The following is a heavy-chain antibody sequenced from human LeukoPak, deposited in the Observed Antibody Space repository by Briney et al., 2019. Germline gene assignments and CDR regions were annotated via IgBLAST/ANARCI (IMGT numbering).Heavy chain of an antibody. CDR3: AKGYSTTSNYFDY. J-gene: IGHJ4*02. D-gene: IGHD2/OR15-2a*01. V-gene: IGHV3-23*01. CDR2: ISTGGSGT. Sequence: PGGSLRLSCAASGFTFSIYAMSLVRKAPGKGLEWVPSISTGGSGTYYADSVKGRFTISIDNSKNTLYVQMNSLRAEDTALYYCAKGYSTTSNYFDYWGQGTLVTVSS. CDR1: GFTFSIYA.